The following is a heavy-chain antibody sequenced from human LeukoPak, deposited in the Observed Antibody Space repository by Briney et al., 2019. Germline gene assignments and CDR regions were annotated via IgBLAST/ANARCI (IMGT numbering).Heavy chain of an antibody. J-gene: IGHJ4*02. CDR2: IYSGGST. CDR1: GFTFSSNY. Sequence: GGSLRLSCAASGFTFSSNYMSWVRQAPGKGLEWVSVIYSGGSTYYADSVKGRFTISRDNSKNTLYLQMNSLRAEDTAVYYCARDPGIAAAGDDYWGQGTLVTVSS. V-gene: IGHV3-66*01. CDR3: ARDPGIAAAGDDY. D-gene: IGHD6-13*01.